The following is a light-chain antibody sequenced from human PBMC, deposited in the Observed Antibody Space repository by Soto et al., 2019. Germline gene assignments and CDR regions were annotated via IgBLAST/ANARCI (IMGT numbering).Light chain of an antibody. CDR1: QSISSY. Sequence: DIQMAQSPSSLSASVGDRVTITCRARQSISSYLNWYQQKPGKAPKLLIYAASSLQSGVPSRFSGSGSGTDFPLTISSLPPEDFAPYYCQQSYSTTITFGQGTRLELK. CDR2: AAS. V-gene: IGKV1-39*01. CDR3: QQSYSTTIT. J-gene: IGKJ5*01.